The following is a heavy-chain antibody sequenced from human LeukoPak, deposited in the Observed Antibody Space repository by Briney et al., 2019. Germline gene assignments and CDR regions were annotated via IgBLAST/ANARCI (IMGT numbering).Heavy chain of an antibody. J-gene: IGHJ4*02. CDR3: ASTTVTNEVDY. V-gene: IGHV1-69*06. CDR2: IIPIFGTA. CDR1: GGTFSSYA. Sequence: ASVKVSCKASGGTFSSYAISWVRQAPGQGLEWMGRIIPIFGTANYAQKFQGRVTITADKSTSTAYMALSSLRSEDTAVYYCASTTVTNEVDYWGQGTLVTVSS. D-gene: IGHD4-17*01.